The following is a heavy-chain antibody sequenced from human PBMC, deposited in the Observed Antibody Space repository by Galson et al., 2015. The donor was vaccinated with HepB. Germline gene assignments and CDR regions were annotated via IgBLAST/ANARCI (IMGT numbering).Heavy chain of an antibody. Sequence: ETLSLTCTVSGGSISNSNYYWGWIRQPPGKGLEWIGSMFYSGSTYYNSSLKSRVTISADTSKNQFSLRLSSVTAADTTVYYCASHSITGTMIDYWGQGTLVTVSS. J-gene: IGHJ4*02. CDR1: GGSISNSNYY. D-gene: IGHD1-20*01. CDR3: ASHSITGTMIDY. CDR2: MFYSGST. V-gene: IGHV4-39*01.